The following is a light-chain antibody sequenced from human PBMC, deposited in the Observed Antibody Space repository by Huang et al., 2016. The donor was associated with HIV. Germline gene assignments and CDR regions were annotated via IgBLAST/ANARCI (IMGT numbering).Light chain of an antibody. J-gene: IGKJ1*01. Sequence: DIVMTQSPDSLAVSLGERATINCKSSQSVLSSSNNKYFLAWYQQKPGQPPKLRIYWASTRESGVPDRFSGSGSGTDFTLTISSLQAEDVAVYYCQQYYSTLTFGQGTKVEIK. CDR3: QQYYSTLT. CDR2: WAS. V-gene: IGKV4-1*01. CDR1: QSVLSSSNNKYF.